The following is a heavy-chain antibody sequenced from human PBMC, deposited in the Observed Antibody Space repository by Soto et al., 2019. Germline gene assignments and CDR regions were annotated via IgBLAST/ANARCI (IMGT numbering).Heavy chain of an antibody. V-gene: IGHV3-21*01. CDR3: ARDLIARQQLVIPWFHP. CDR1: GFAFSSFN. D-gene: IGHD2-21*01. J-gene: IGHJ5*02. CDR2: IFTRSSQI. Sequence: PGGSLRLSCTASGFAFSSFNMNWVRQAPGKRLEWVSSIFTRSSQIYYADSVKGRFTISRDDAKNSLFLQMNSLSVEDTAVYYCARDLIARQQLVIPWFHPWGQGTPVTVSS.